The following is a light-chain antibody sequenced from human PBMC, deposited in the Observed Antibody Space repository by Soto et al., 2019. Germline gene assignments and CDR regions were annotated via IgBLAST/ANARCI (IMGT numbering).Light chain of an antibody. J-gene: IGKJ1*01. CDR1: QSVSSDF. CDR2: AAS. CDR3: HQYGNSPWT. V-gene: IGKV3-20*01. Sequence: EIVLTQSPGTLSLSPGERATLSCRASQSVSSDFLAWYQQKPGQAPRLLIYAASNRATGIPDRFSGIGSETDFTLSISGLQPEDFAIYYCHQYGNSPWTFGQGTKVEI.